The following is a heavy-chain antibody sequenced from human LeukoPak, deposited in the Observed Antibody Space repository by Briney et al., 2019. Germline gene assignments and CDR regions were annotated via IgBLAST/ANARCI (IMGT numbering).Heavy chain of an antibody. CDR2: INWNGGST. CDR3: AKYSPRLRLGELSFGPPDY. J-gene: IGHJ4*02. CDR1: GFSFDDYG. D-gene: IGHD3-16*02. V-gene: IGHV3-20*04. Sequence: GGSLRLSCAASGFSFDDYGMSWVRQAPGKGLEWVSGINWNGGSTAYADSVKGRFTISRDNAKNSLYMQMNSLRAEDTAVYYCAKYSPRLRLGELSFGPPDYWGQGTLVTVSS.